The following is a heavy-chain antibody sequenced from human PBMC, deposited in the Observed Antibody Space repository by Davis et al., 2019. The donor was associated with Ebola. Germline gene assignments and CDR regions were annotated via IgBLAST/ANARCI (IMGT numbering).Heavy chain of an antibody. CDR3: AKSGLSFGVVKYHYGMDV. CDR2: LSGTGGST. Sequence: GESLKTPCTYPVITFSRYALTWVRQAPGKGLEWVSALSGTGGSTYYADSVKGRFTISRDNSKKTLYLQMNSLRAEDTAVYYCAKSGLSFGVVKYHYGMDVWGKGTTVTVSS. V-gene: IGHV3-23*01. CDR1: VITFSRYA. J-gene: IGHJ6*04. D-gene: IGHD3-3*01.